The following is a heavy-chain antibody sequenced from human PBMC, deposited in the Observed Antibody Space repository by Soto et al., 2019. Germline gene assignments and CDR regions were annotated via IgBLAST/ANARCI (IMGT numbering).Heavy chain of an antibody. D-gene: IGHD3-10*01. J-gene: IGHJ6*02. CDR1: GYTFTNYG. CDR2: INPHNGDT. V-gene: IGHV1-18*01. CDR3: ARGNYYGSGSYDYYYYGMDV. Sequence: QVQLVQSGGEVKEPGASVRVSCKAYGYTFTNYGVSWVRQAPGQGLEWMAWINPHNGDTNCARNLQGRVTMTTDTSTSTAYMELRSLRSDDTAVYYCARGNYYGSGSYDYYYYGMDVWGQGTTVTVSS.